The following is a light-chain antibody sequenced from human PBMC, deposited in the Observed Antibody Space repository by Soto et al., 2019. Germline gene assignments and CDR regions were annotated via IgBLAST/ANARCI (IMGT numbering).Light chain of an antibody. CDR1: QSVSSGY. Sequence: EIVLTQSPGTLSLSPGERATLSCRASQSVSSGYLAWYQQKPGQAPRLLIYGASSRATGITDRFSGSGSGTDFTLTISRLEPDDFAVCYCQQYGSSPPFGGGTKVEIK. V-gene: IGKV3-20*01. CDR3: QQYGSSPP. J-gene: IGKJ4*01. CDR2: GAS.